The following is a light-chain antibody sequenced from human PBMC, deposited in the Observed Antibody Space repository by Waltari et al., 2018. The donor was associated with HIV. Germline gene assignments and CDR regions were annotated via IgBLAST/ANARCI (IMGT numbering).Light chain of an antibody. J-gene: IGKJ1*01. CDR2: GAS. V-gene: IGKV3-15*01. CDR3: QQYNSWPRT. CDR1: QSVSNS. Sequence: EIVMTQSPATLSVSPGGRATLSCRARQSVSNSLVWYQQRPGQAPRLLIYGASTRATGIPGRFSGSGSGTEFTLTINSLQSEDFAVYYCQQYNSWPRTFGQGTKVEVK.